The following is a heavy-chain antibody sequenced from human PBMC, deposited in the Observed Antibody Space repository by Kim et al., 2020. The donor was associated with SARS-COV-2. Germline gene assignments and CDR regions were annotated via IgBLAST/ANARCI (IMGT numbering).Heavy chain of an antibody. Sequence: GGSLRLSCAASGFTVSSNYMSWVRQAPGKGLEWVSVIYSGGSTYYADSVKGRFTISRDNSKNTLYLQMNSLRAEDTAVYYCARDDIRAAGHLYYYYGMDVWGQGTTVTVSS. CDR3: ARDDIRAAGHLYYYYGMDV. CDR2: IYSGGST. D-gene: IGHD6-13*01. J-gene: IGHJ6*02. V-gene: IGHV3-53*01. CDR1: GFTVSSNY.